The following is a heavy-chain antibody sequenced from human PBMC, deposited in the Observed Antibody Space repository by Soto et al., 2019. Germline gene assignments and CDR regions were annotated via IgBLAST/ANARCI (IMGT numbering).Heavy chain of an antibody. V-gene: IGHV3-23*01. CDR3: VEVDKGYCTSTSCRDFAY. CDR2: INPSGDRT. CDR1: GLTFSTYS. Sequence: HPGGSLRLSCVDSGLTFSTYSMSWVRQAPGRGLEWVSAINPSGDRTYYADSVKGRFSISRDNSKNTLFLQMNSLRADDTAVYSCVEVDKGYCTSTSCRDFAYWGQGTLVTVSS. J-gene: IGHJ4*02. D-gene: IGHD2-2*01.